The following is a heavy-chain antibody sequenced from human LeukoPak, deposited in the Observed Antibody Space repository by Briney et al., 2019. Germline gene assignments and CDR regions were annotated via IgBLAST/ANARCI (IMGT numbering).Heavy chain of an antibody. D-gene: IGHD3-3*01. V-gene: IGHV4-34*01. J-gene: IGHJ6*02. Sequence: SETLSLTCAVYGGSFSGYYWSWIRQPPGKGLEWIGEINQSGSTNYNPSLKSRVTISVDTSKNQFSLKLSSVTAADTAVYYCASLWRRYYYYGMDVWGQGTTVTVSS. CDR1: GGSFSGYY. CDR3: ASLWRRYYYYGMDV. CDR2: INQSGST.